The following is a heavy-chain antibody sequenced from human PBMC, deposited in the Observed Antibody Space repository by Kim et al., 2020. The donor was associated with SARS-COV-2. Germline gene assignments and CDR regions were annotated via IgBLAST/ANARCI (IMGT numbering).Heavy chain of an antibody. CDR2: K. V-gene: IGHV3-30*01. J-gene: IGHJ4*02. D-gene: IGHD3-22*01. Sequence: KYYADSVKGRFTNSRDNSQNTLYMQMNSLGAEDTAVYYCARGTYYYGSSGYYPGVYWGQGTLVTVSS. CDR3: ARGTYYYGSSGYYPGVY.